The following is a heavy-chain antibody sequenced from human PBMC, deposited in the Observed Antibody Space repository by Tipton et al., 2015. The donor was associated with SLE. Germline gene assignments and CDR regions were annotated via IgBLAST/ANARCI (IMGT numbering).Heavy chain of an antibody. V-gene: IGHV4-34*01. CDR3: ARGPPFMEWERNWFDP. Sequence: TLSLTCAVSGGSFGGAYWTWIRQPPGKGLEWIGESISHSGSTNYNPSLESRVTISVDVSKNQYSLKLTSVTTADTAVYYCARGPPFMEWERNWFDPWGQGTQVTVSS. CDR1: GGSFGGAY. J-gene: IGHJ5*02. CDR2: SISHSGST. D-gene: IGHD3-3*02.